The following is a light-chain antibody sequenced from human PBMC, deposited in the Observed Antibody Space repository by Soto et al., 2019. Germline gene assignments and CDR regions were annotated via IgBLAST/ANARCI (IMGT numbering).Light chain of an antibody. Sequence: DIQMTQSPSSVSASVGDRVTFTCRASQGISSWLAWYQQKPGKAPKLLIYAASTLQGAVPSRFSGGGSGTDFSLTISSLQPEDFATYYCQQYGSSPTWTFXQGTKVDIK. V-gene: IGKV1D-12*01. CDR2: AAS. J-gene: IGKJ1*01. CDR1: QGISSW. CDR3: QQYGSSPTWT.